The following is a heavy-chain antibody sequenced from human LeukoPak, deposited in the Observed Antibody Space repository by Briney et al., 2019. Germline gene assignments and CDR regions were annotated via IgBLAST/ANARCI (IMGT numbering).Heavy chain of an antibody. V-gene: IGHV1-18*01. CDR3: ARRGLNCTNGVCYTKNWFDP. D-gene: IGHD2-8*01. CDR2: ISAYNGNT. J-gene: IGHJ5*02. CDR1: GYTFTSYG. Sequence: GASVKVSCKASGYTFTSYGISWVRQAPGQGLEWMGWISAYNGNTNYAQKLQGRVTMTTDTSTSTAYMELRSLRSDDTAVYYCARRGLNCTNGVCYTKNWFDPWGQGTLVTVSS.